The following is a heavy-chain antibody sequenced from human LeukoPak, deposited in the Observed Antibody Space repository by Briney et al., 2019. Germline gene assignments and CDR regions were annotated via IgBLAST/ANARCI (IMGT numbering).Heavy chain of an antibody. CDR3: AKGGGSYGSGSYLVDY. D-gene: IGHD3-10*01. J-gene: IGHJ4*02. CDR2: ISGSGGSA. Sequence: GGSLRLSCAASGFTFSSYAMSRVRQAPGKALEWVSAISGSGGSAYYADSVKGRFTISRDNSKNTLYLQMNSLRAEDTAVYYCAKGGGSYGSGSYLVDYWGQGTLVTVSS. V-gene: IGHV3-23*01. CDR1: GFTFSSYA.